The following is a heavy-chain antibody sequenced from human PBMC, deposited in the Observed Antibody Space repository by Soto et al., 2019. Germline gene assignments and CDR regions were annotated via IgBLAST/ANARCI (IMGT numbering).Heavy chain of an antibody. CDR2: IYYRGST. J-gene: IGHJ6*02. D-gene: IGHD2-15*01. Sequence: PSETLSLTCTVAGGSISSYYWSWIRQPPGKGLEWIGYIYYRGSTNYNPSLKSRVTISVDTSKNQFSLKLSSVTAADTAVYYCARDPDNGMDVWGQGTTVTVSS. V-gene: IGHV4-59*01. CDR1: GGSISSYY. CDR3: ARDPDNGMDV.